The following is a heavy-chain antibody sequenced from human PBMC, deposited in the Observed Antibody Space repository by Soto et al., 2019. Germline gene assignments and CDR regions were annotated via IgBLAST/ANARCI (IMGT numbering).Heavy chain of an antibody. J-gene: IGHJ6*02. CDR2: ISGSGGST. D-gene: IGHD3-10*01. Sequence: GGSLRLSCAASGFTFSSYAMSWVRQAPGKGLEWVSAISGSGGSTYYADSVKGRFTISRDNSKNTLYLQMNSLRAEDTAVYYCAKDSPLVLWFGDSPMVVWGQGPTVTVSS. CDR3: AKDSPLVLWFGDSPMVV. V-gene: IGHV3-23*01. CDR1: GFTFSSYA.